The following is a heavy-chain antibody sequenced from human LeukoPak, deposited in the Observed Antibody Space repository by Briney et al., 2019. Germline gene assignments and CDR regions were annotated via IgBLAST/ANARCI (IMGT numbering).Heavy chain of an antibody. CDR1: GASISSGTYY. CDR2: IYSTGTP. D-gene: IGHD3-22*01. CDR3: ASGITMIVVY. V-gene: IGHV4-39*01. J-gene: IGHJ4*02. Sequence: SETLSLTCTVSGASISSGTYYWGWIRQPPGRGLEWIGSIYSTGTPYYDPSLKSRVAISADTSKNQFSLKLSSVTAADTAVYYCASGITMIVVYWGQGTLVTVSS.